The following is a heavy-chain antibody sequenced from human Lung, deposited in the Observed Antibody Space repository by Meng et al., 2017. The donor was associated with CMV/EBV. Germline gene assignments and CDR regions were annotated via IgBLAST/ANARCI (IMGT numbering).Heavy chain of an antibody. CDR3: ARTRIEVEPDGRKIKYYNYGMDV. J-gene: IGHJ6*02. CDR2: MNPNSGNT. D-gene: IGHD2-2*01. CDR1: GYTFTTYD. V-gene: IGHV1-8*01. Sequence: ASVKVSCKASGYTFTTYDINWVRQATGQGLEWMGWMNPNSGNTGYAQKFQGRVTLTRVTSISTAYMELSSLTSDDTAVCYCARTRIEVEPDGRKIKYYNYGMDVWGQGNXVNVAS.